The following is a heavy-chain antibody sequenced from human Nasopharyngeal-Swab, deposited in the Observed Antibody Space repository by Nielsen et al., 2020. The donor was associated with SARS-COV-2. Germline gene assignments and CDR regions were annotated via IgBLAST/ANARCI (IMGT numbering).Heavy chain of an antibody. J-gene: IGHJ4*02. V-gene: IGHV3-66*02. CDR2: IYSGGRT. D-gene: IGHD3-22*01. CDR3: AKDANLVLYYYDTYFDY. CDR1: GFSVSSNY. Sequence: GESLKISCATPGFSVSSNYMSWVRQAPGKGLEWVSVIYSGGRTYYADSVQGRFTISRDNSKNTLYLQMNSLRAEDTAVYYCAKDANLVLYYYDTYFDYWGQGTLVTVSS.